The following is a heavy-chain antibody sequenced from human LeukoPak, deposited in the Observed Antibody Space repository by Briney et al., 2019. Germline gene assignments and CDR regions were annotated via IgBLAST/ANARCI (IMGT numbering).Heavy chain of an antibody. CDR2: LTGSGGAP. J-gene: IGHJ4*02. CDR1: GFTFSSYA. D-gene: IGHD6-19*01. V-gene: IGHV3-23*01. Sequence: TGGSLRLSCAASGFTFSSYAMSWVRQPPGKGLEWVAALTGSGGAPYSADSVKGRFTISRDNSKNTLYLQMNSLRAEDTAVYYCAKEIAVAGTPYFDYWGQGTLVTVSA. CDR3: AKEIAVAGTPYFDY.